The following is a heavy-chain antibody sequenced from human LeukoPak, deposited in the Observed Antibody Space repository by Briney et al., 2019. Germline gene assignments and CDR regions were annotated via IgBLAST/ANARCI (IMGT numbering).Heavy chain of an antibody. CDR2: FDPEDGET. D-gene: IGHD4-17*01. Sequence: SVKVSCKVSGYTLTELSMHWVRQAPGKGLEWMGGFDPEDGETIYAQKFQGRVTMTEDTSTDTAYMELSSLRSEDTAVYYCATVDMTTVTTQYFDYWGQGTLVTVSS. V-gene: IGHV1-24*01. CDR3: ATVDMTTVTTQYFDY. CDR1: GYTLTELS. J-gene: IGHJ4*02.